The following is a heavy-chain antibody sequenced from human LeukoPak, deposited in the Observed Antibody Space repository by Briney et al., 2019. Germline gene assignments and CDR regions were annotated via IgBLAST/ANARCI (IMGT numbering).Heavy chain of an antibody. CDR3: ANGNRCTSPNCLGYYYFYMDV. CDR1: GFTFSNYA. V-gene: IGHV3-23*01. D-gene: IGHD2-8*01. J-gene: IGHJ6*03. Sequence: GGSLRLSCAASGFTFSNYAMNWVRQAPGRGMEWVSGFSGSGGTTYYADSVKGRFTISRDNSKNTLYLQMNSLRVEDTAVYYCANGNRCTSPNCLGYYYFYMDVWGKGTTVTVSS. CDR2: FSGSGGTT.